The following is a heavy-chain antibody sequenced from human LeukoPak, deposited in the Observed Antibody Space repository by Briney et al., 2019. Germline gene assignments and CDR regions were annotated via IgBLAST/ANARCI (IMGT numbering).Heavy chain of an antibody. J-gene: IGHJ4*02. V-gene: IGHV3-23*01. Sequence: PGGSLRLSCAASGFTFSSYAMSWVRQAPGKGLEWVSAISGSGGSTYHADSVKGRFTISRDNSKNTQYLEMNSLKAEDTAVYYCARVRAPHYYDYWGQGTLVTVSS. CDR2: ISGSGGST. CDR3: ARVRAPHYYDY. CDR1: GFTFSSYA.